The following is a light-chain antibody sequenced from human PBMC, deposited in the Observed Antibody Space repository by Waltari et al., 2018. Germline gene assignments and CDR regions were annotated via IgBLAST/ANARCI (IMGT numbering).Light chain of an antibody. Sequence: SARTQDASLSGPVGHQDTPSFPGNDHNVPSDAWGWYQQISHGAPKTVMFGNSLPSGIPDRFSGSKSGTTASLTISGLQPEDEADYYCSTWDYSLSALVFGGGTKLTVL. J-gene: IGLJ2*01. CDR2: GNS. CDR1: DHNVPSDA. CDR3: STWDYSLSALV. V-gene: IGLV1-44*01.